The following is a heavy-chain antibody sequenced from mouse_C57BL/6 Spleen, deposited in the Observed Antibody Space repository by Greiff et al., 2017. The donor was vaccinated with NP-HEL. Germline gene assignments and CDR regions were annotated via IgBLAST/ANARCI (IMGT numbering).Heavy chain of an antibody. CDR1: GFTFSNYW. CDR2: IRLKSDNYAT. CDR3: TKLGPYYAMDY. Sequence: EVKLEESGGGLVQPGGSMKLSCVASGFTFSNYWMNWVRQSPEKGLEWVAQIRLKSDNYATHYAESVKGRFTISRDDSKSSVYLQMNNLRAEDTGIYYCTKLGPYYAMDYWGQGTSVTVSS. V-gene: IGHV6-3*01. D-gene: IGHD4-1*01. J-gene: IGHJ4*01.